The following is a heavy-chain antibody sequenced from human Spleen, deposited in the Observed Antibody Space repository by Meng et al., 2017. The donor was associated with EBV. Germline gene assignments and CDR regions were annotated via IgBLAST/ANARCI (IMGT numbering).Heavy chain of an antibody. J-gene: IGHJ5*02. CDR3: AQRERWGLDP. CDR2: SNHSGST. Sequence: QVQLQQWGAGLLKPSXXXSLTCAVYGGSFSVYYWSWIRQPPGKGLEWIGESNHSGSTNYNPSLESRVTISVDKSKNQIFLKLRSVTAADTAVYYCAQRERWGLDPWGQGTLVTVSS. D-gene: IGHD3-16*01. CDR1: GGSFSVYY. V-gene: IGHV4-34*01.